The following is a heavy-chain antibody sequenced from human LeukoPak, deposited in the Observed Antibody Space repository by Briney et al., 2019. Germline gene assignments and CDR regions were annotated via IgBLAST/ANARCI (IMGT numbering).Heavy chain of an antibody. CDR1: GFTFSSYS. CDR3: ATNPPSSSWVY. Sequence: GGSLRLSCAASGFTFSSYSMNWVRQAPGKGLEGVSYISSSSTFIYYADSVKGGFTISRDKAKTSLYLQMNSLRAEDTAVYYCATNPPSSSWVYWGQGTLVTVSS. V-gene: IGHV3-21*01. J-gene: IGHJ4*02. D-gene: IGHD6-13*01. CDR2: ISSSSTFI.